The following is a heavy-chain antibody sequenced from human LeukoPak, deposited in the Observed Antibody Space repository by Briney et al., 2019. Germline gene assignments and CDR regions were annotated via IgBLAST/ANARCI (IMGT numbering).Heavy chain of an antibody. D-gene: IGHD1-26*01. Sequence: SETLSLTCTVSGGSISSYYWNWIRQPAGKGLEWIGRIYTSGSTNCNPSLKSRVTMSVDTSKNQSSPKLSSATAAATAVYYCAREVGATDFDYWGQGTLVTVSS. CDR2: IYTSGST. V-gene: IGHV4-4*07. J-gene: IGHJ4*02. CDR3: AREVGATDFDY. CDR1: GGSISSYY.